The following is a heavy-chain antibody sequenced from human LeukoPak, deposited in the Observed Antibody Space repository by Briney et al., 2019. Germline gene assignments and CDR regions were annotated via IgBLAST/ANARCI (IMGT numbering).Heavy chain of an antibody. D-gene: IGHD3-22*01. V-gene: IGHV1-69*13. CDR2: IIPIFGTA. J-gene: IGHJ3*02. Sequence: GASVKVSCKASGGTFSSYAISWVRQAPGQGLEWMGGIIPIFGTANYAQKFQGRVTITADESTSTAYMELSSLRSEGTAVYYCATPRGSGYYYGGVWAFDIWGQGTMVTVSS. CDR1: GGTFSSYA. CDR3: ATPRGSGYYYGGVWAFDI.